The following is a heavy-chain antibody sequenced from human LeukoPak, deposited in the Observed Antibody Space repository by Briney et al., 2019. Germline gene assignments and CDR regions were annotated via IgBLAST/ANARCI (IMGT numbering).Heavy chain of an antibody. CDR1: GGSFSGYY. CDR2: IYYSGST. J-gene: IGHJ4*02. Sequence: SSETLSLTCAVYGGSFSGYYWSWIRQPPGKGLEWIGYIYYSGSTNYNPSLKSRVTISVDTSKNQFSLKLSSVTAADTAVYYCATSYCSSTSCYSPFDYWGQGTLVTVSS. CDR3: ATSYCSSTSCYSPFDY. D-gene: IGHD2-2*01. V-gene: IGHV4-59*01.